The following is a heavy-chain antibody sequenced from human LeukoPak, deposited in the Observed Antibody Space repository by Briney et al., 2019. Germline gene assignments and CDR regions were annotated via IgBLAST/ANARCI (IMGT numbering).Heavy chain of an antibody. D-gene: IGHD1-26*01. Sequence: QPGGSLRLSCAASGFTFSSYWMSWVRQAPGKGLEWVANIKQDGSEKYYVDSVKGRFTISRDNAKNSLYLQMNSLRVEDTAVYYCAKNRGAGSHYYYHMNVWGKGTTVTVSS. V-gene: IGHV3-7*03. CDR1: GFTFSSYW. CDR3: AKNRGAGSHYYYHMNV. CDR2: IKQDGSEK. J-gene: IGHJ6*03.